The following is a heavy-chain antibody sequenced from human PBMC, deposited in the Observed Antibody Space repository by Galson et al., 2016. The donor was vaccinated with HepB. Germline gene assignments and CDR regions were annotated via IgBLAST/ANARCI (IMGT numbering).Heavy chain of an antibody. CDR3: ARSSRRAATMVLNP. V-gene: IGHV4-61*02. CDR1: DGSMSSGSFY. J-gene: IGHJ5*02. Sequence: TLSLTCTVSDGSMSSGSFYWSWIRQPAGKGLEWIGLVSTDGSANYNPPLKSRVTMSVDTSRNQFSLKVTSVSAADTAVYYCARSSRRAATMVLNPWGQGTLVTVSS. D-gene: IGHD4/OR15-4a*01. CDR2: VSTDGSA.